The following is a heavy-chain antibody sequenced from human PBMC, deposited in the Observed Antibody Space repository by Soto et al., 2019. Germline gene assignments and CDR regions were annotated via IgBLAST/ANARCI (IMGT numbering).Heavy chain of an antibody. CDR3: ANGYGGNQNWYFDL. D-gene: IGHD2-15*01. CDR2: IIPISGTV. CDR1: GGTFSSYA. V-gene: IGHV1-69*01. Sequence: QVQLVQSGAEVKKPGSSVKVSCKASGGTFSSYAISWVRQAPGQGRAWMGGIIPISGTVNYAQKFQGIVTITADESTSTAYMELSSMRSDDTAVYYCANGYGGNQNWYFDLWGRGTMVAVSS. J-gene: IGHJ2*01.